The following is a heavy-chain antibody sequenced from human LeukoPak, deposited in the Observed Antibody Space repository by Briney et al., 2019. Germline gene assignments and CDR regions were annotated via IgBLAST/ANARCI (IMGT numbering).Heavy chain of an antibody. CDR1: GGSISTYY. J-gene: IGHJ4*02. CDR2: IFYSGST. D-gene: IGHD5-12*01. Sequence: SETLSLTCSVSGGSISTYYWSWIRQPPGKGLEWIGYIFYSGSTNYNPSLKSRVTISIDTSKNQFSLKLSSVTAADTAVYYCARSKDIVATSPFDYWGQGTLVTVSS. CDR3: ARSKDIVATSPFDY. V-gene: IGHV4-59*08.